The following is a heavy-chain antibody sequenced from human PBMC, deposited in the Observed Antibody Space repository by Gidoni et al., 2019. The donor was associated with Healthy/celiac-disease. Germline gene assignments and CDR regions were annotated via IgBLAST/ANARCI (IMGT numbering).Heavy chain of an antibody. CDR2: ISGSGGST. V-gene: IGHV3-23*01. CDR1: GFTFSSYA. J-gene: IGHJ4*02. D-gene: IGHD5-12*01. Sequence: EVQLLESGGGLVQPGGSLRLSCAASGFTFSSYAMRWVRQAPGKGLEWVSAISGSGGSTYYADSVKGRFTISRDNSKNTLYLQMNSLRAEDTAVYYCAKPPTLNSGYDYFLVFGWGQGTLVTVSS. CDR3: AKPPTLNSGYDYFLVFG.